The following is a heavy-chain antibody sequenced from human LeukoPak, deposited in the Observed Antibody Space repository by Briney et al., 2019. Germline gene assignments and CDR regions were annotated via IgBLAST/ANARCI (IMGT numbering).Heavy chain of an antibody. Sequence: PSETLSLTCTVSGESITYYYWSWIRQPAGEGLEWIGRIYSSGSTNYNPSLKSRVTMSLDTSKKQFSLKLTSVTAADTAVYYCARHKGGYTVYYFDYWGQGTLVTVSS. CDR1: GESITYYY. D-gene: IGHD5-12*01. CDR2: IYSSGST. J-gene: IGHJ4*02. CDR3: ARHKGGYTVYYFDY. V-gene: IGHV4-4*07.